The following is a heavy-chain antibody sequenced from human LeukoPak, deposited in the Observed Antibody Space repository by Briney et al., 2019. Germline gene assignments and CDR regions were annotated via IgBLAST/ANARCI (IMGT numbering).Heavy chain of an antibody. D-gene: IGHD3-3*01. CDR3: ARGGPGYYGFL. Sequence: ASETLSLTCAVYGGSFSGYYWSWIRQSPGKGLEWMGEINPSGSTSYNASLESRVPLSVDMSKNQFSLKLSSVTAADTAVYYCARGGPGYYGFLWGQGTLVTVSS. J-gene: IGHJ4*02. V-gene: IGHV4-34*01. CDR1: GGSFSGYY. CDR2: INPSGST.